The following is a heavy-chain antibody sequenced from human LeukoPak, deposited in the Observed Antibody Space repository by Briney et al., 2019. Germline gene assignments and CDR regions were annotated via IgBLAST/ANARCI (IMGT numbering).Heavy chain of an antibody. V-gene: IGHV1-2*04. D-gene: IGHD1-14*01. J-gene: IGHJ3*02. CDR2: INPDSGGT. Sequence: ASVKVSCKTSGYTFTSYDINRMRQATGQGLEWMGWINPDSGGTHYAQNFQGWVTMTRDTSISTAYMELSRLRSDDTAVYYCARGTLTAPRSAFDIWGQGTMVTVSS. CDR3: ARGTLTAPRSAFDI. CDR1: GYTFTSYD.